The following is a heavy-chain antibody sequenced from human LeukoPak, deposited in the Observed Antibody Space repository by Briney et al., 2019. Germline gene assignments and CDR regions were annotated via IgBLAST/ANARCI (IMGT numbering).Heavy chain of an antibody. Sequence: SETLSLTCTVSGGSLSTYYWNWLRQPAGKGLEWIGRIYTGGYNNYNPSVKSQVTMSVDTSKNQFSLKLSSVTAADPAVYYCATDCSGSSCYPAGFDYWGQGILVGVSS. V-gene: IGHV4-4*07. J-gene: IGHJ4*02. CDR3: ATDCSGSSCYPAGFDY. CDR2: IYTGGYN. D-gene: IGHD2-15*01. CDR1: GGSLSTYY.